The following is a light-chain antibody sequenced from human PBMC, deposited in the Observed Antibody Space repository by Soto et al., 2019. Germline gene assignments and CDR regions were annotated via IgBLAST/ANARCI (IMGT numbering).Light chain of an antibody. CDR1: SSDVGGYNY. Sequence: QSALTQPASVSGSPGQSITISCTGTSSDVGGYNYVSWYQQHSVKAPKLIIYEVSKRPSCVSNRFSGSKSGNTASLTISWLQAEDEADYDCSLYARGSPYFLGTGTKLTVL. J-gene: IGLJ1*01. CDR2: EVS. CDR3: SLYARGSPYF. V-gene: IGLV2-14*01.